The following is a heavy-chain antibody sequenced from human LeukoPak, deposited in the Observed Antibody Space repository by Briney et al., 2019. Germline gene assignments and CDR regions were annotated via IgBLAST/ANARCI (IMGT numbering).Heavy chain of an antibody. CDR1: GGSISSGDYY. D-gene: IGHD3-22*01. J-gene: IGHJ4*02. Sequence: SETLSLTCTVSGGSISSGDYYWSWIRQPPGKGLEWIGYIYYSGSTYYNPSLKSRVTISVDTSKNQFSLKLSSVTAADTAVYYCARDSSGYYSSDYWGQGTLVTVSS. V-gene: IGHV4-30-4*08. CDR3: ARDSSGYYSSDY. CDR2: IYYSGST.